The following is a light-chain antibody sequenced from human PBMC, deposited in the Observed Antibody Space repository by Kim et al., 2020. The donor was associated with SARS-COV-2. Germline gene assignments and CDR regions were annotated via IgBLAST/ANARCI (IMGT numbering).Light chain of an antibody. J-gene: IGKJ2*03. CDR2: WAS. Sequence: DIVMTQSPDSLAVSLGERATLNCKSSQTVLYNSNNKNYLAWYQQKPGQAPKLLIYWASIRESGVSDRFSASGSETDFTLTISSLQAEDVAVHYCQQYYSTPPSFGQGTKLEI. CDR1: QTVLYNSNNKNY. V-gene: IGKV4-1*01. CDR3: QQYYSTPPS.